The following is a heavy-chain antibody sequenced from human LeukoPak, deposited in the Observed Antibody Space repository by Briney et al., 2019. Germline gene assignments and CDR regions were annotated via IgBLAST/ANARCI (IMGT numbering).Heavy chain of an antibody. J-gene: IGHJ3*02. Sequence: ASVKVSCKASGYTFTGYYMHWVRQAPGQGLEWMGWINPNSGGTNYAQKFQGRVTITTDESTSTAYMELSSLRSEDTAVYYCARDMGSSIAARPSAFDIWGQGTMVTVSS. CDR1: GYTFTGYY. CDR2: INPNSGGT. V-gene: IGHV1-2*02. D-gene: IGHD6-6*01. CDR3: ARDMGSSIAARPSAFDI.